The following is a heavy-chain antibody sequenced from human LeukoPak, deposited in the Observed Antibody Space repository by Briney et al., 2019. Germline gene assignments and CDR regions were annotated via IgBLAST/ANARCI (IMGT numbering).Heavy chain of an antibody. V-gene: IGHV4-34*01. CDR3: ARDRGRATWFDP. D-gene: IGHD3-10*01. J-gene: IGHJ5*02. CDR2: INHSGST. CDR1: GGSFSGYY. Sequence: PSETLSLTCAVYGGSFSGYYWSWIRQPPGKGLEWIGEINHSGSTNYNPSLKSRVTISVDTSRNQFSLKLHSVTAADTAVYYCARDRGRATWFDPWGQGTAVTVSP.